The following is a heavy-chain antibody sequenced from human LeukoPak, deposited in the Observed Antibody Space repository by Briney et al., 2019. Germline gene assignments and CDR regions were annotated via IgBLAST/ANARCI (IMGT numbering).Heavy chain of an antibody. D-gene: IGHD3-3*01. J-gene: IGHJ1*01. CDR3: ASLTRDYDFWSGYDRAEYFQH. CDR2: INPSGGST. CDR1: GYTFTSYD. V-gene: IGHV1-46*01. Sequence: ASVKVSCKASGYTFTSYDINWVRQAPGQGLEWMGIINPSGGSTSYAQKFQGRVTMTRDTSTSTVYMELSSLRSEDTAVYYCASLTRDYDFWSGYDRAEYFQHWGQGALVTVSS.